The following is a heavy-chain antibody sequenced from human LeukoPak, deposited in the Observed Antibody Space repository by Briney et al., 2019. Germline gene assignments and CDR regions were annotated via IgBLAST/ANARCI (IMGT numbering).Heavy chain of an antibody. V-gene: IGHV4-59*01. CDR1: GGSISSYY. J-gene: IGHJ6*03. D-gene: IGHD5-12*01. CDR2: IYYSGST. Sequence: SEILSLTCTVSGGSISSYYWSWIRQPPGKGLEWIGYIYYSGSTNYNPSLKSRVTISVDTSKNQFSLKLSSVTAADTAVYYCARERRTGIVATSHYYYYMDVWGKGTTVTISS. CDR3: ARERRTGIVATSHYYYYMDV.